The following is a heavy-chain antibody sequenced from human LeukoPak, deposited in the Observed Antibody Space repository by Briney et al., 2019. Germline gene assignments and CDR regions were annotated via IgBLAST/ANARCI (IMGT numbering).Heavy chain of an antibody. J-gene: IGHJ5*02. V-gene: IGHV3-11*04. CDR3: ARGFYTYDQ. CDR1: GFIFSDYY. D-gene: IGHD5-24*01. Sequence: PGGSLRLSCAASGFIFSDYYMTWLRQAPGKGLEWVSSISSSDNTIYYTDSVKGRFTISRDNAKNSLYLQMKSMRAEDTAVYYCARGFYTYDQWGQGTLVTVSS. CDR2: ISSSDNTI.